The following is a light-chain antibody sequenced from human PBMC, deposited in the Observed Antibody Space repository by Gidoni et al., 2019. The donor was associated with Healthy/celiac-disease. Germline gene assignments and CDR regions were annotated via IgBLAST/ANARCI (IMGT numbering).Light chain of an antibody. CDR1: SSNIGNNY. CDR3: GTWDSSLSGV. CDR2: DNN. Sequence: QSVLTQPPSVSAAPGQKATISCSGSSSNIGNNYVSWYQQLPGTAPKLLIYDNNKRPSGIPDRFSGSKAGTSATLGITGLQTGDEADYYCGTWDSSLSGVFGGGTKLTVL. V-gene: IGLV1-51*01. J-gene: IGLJ3*02.